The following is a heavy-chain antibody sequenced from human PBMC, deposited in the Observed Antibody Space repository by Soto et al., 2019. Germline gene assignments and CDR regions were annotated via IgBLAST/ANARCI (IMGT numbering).Heavy chain of an antibody. CDR1: GYTFTSYG. V-gene: IGHV1-18*01. Sequence: ASVKVSCKASGYTFTSYGISCVRQAPGQGLEWMGWISAYNGNTNYAQKLQGKVTMTTDTSTSTAYMELRSLRSDDTAVYYCARDLWGVGPDYWGQGTLVTVSS. J-gene: IGHJ4*02. D-gene: IGHD1-26*01. CDR3: ARDLWGVGPDY. CDR2: ISAYNGNT.